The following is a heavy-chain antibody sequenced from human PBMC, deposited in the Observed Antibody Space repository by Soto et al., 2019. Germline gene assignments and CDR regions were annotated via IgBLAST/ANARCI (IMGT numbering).Heavy chain of an antibody. Sequence: PGGSLRLYCVGSRYRFSSYSMAWIRQAPGKRLELVTGVTISAIATYYADYVKCRFTISRHNSLNILYLQMDSLGADDTAVYYFAKSHETSAYYLSIAYWGQVTQVTSPQ. V-gene: IGHV3-23*01. J-gene: IGHJ4*02. CDR3: AKSHETSAYYLSIAY. D-gene: IGHD3-22*01. CDR1: RYRFSSYS. CDR2: VTISAIAT.